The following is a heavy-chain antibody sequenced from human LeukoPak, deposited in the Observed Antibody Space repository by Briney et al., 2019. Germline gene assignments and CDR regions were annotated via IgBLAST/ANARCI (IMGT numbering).Heavy chain of an antibody. J-gene: IGHJ4*02. CDR3: AFDYGDYLFDY. CDR1: GFTFGSYS. V-gene: IGHV3-48*01. Sequence: PGGSLRLSCAASGFTFGSYSMNWVRQAPGKGLEWVSYISSSSSTIYYADSVKGRFTISRDNAKNSRYLQMNSLRAEDTAVYYCAFDYGDYLFDYWGQGTLVTVSS. CDR2: ISSSSSTI. D-gene: IGHD4-17*01.